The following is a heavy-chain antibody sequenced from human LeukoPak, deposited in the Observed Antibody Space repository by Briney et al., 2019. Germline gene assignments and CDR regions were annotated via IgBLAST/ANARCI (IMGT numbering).Heavy chain of an antibody. CDR3: ARVRYSSSWYPFYFDY. J-gene: IGHJ4*02. D-gene: IGHD6-13*01. CDR2: INHSGST. CDR1: GGSFSGYY. Sequence: SETLSLTCADCGGSFSGYYWSWIRQPPGKGLEWIGEINHSGSTNYNPSLKSRVTISVDTSKNQFSLKLSSVTAADTAVYYCARVRYSSSWYPFYFDYWGQGTLVTVSS. V-gene: IGHV4-34*01.